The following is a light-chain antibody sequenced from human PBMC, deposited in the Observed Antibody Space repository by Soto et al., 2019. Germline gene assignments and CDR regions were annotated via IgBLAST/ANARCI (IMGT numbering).Light chain of an antibody. J-gene: IGKJ1*01. CDR2: GAS. Sequence: DIQVTQSPSTLSASVGDRVTITCRASHNINSLLAWYQQKPGKAPKFLIYGASSLESGVPSGFSGSGSGTGFTLTISSLQPDDFATYYCQQYSSHPTTFGQGTKVDIK. CDR3: QQYSSHPTT. V-gene: IGKV1-5*01. CDR1: HNINSL.